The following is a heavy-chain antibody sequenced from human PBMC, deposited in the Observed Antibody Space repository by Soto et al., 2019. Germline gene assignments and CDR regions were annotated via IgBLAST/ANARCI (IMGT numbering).Heavy chain of an antibody. D-gene: IGHD2-2*01. CDR2: IYYSGST. J-gene: IGHJ6*02. V-gene: IGHV4-59*01. CDR1: GGSISSYY. CDR3: ARGDIVVVPAAYYYYGMDV. Sequence: QVQLQESGPGLVKPSETLSLTCTVSGGSISSYYWSWIRQPPGKGLEWIGYIYYSGSTNYNPSLKSRVTISVDTSKNQFSLKLSSVTAADTAVYYCARGDIVVVPAAYYYYGMDVWGQGTTVTVSS.